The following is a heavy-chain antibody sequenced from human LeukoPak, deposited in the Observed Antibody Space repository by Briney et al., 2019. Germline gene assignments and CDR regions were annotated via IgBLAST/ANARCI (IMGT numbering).Heavy chain of an antibody. Sequence: GGSLRLSCAASGFIFSSYWMSWVRQAPGKGLEWVANIKQDGSEKYYVDSVEGRFTISRDNAKNSLYLQMNSLRAEDTAVYHCARGGYYYDSSGYYDYWGQGTLVTVSS. V-gene: IGHV3-7*01. CDR2: IKQDGSEK. CDR3: ARGGYYYDSSGYYDY. D-gene: IGHD3-22*01. J-gene: IGHJ4*02. CDR1: GFIFSSYW.